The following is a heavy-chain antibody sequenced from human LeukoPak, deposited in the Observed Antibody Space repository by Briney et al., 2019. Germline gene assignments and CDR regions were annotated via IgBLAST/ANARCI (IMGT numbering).Heavy chain of an antibody. J-gene: IGHJ5*02. CDR2: IYHSGST. CDR3: ARGSGIVVVPAAIGWFDP. Sequence: SETLSLTCTVFGYSISSGYYWGWIRQPPGKGLEWIGSIYHSGSTYYNPSLKSRVTISVDTSKNQFSLKLSSVTAADTAVYYCARGSGIVVVPAAIGWFDPWGQGTLVTVSS. V-gene: IGHV4-38-2*02. D-gene: IGHD2-2*01. CDR1: GYSISSGYY.